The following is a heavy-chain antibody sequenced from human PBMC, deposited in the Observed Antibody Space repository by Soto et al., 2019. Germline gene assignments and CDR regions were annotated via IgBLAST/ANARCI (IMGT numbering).Heavy chain of an antibody. Sequence: QVQLQESGPGLVKPSETLSLTCTVSGGSVSSGSYYWSWIRQPPGKGLEWVSYISSTSGSTTYYADSVKGRFTISRDNAKNSLYLQMNSLRVEDTAVHYCARIYEAAAGTPYYWGQGTLVTVSP. CDR2: ISSTSGSTT. D-gene: IGHD6-13*01. V-gene: IGHV3-11*01. CDR1: GGSVSSGSYY. CDR3: ARIYEAAAGTPYY. J-gene: IGHJ4*02.